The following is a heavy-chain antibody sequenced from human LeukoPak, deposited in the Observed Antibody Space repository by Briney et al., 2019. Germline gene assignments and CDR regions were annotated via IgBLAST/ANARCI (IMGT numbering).Heavy chain of an antibody. D-gene: IGHD3-10*01. CDR2: MNPNSGNT. J-gene: IGHJ4*02. CDR3: ARGPRFAGSATYYFDY. V-gene: IGHV1-8*03. Sequence: GASVKLSCNASGYSFTSYDINWVRQATGQGLGWMGLMNPNSGNTGYAQKFQGRVTFTMNTSISTTYMDLHMLRSEDTAVYYCARGPRFAGSATYYFDYWGQGTLVTVSS. CDR1: GYSFTSYD.